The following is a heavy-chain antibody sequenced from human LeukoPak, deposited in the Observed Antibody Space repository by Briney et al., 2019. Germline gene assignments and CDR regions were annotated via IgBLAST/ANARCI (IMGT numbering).Heavy chain of an antibody. Sequence: GGSLRLSCAASGFTFSSYWMSWVRQAPGKGLEWVANIKQDGSEKYYVDSVKGRFTISRDNAKNSLYLQMNSLRAEDTAVYYCARDLPGITIFGAFEYWGQGTLVTVSS. CDR1: GFTFSSYW. J-gene: IGHJ4*02. CDR3: ARDLPGITIFGAFEY. CDR2: IKQDGSEK. V-gene: IGHV3-7*01. D-gene: IGHD3-3*01.